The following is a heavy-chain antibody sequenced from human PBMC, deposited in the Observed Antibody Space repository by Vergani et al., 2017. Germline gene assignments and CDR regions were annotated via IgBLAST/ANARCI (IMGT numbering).Heavy chain of an antibody. CDR2: ISSNGGST. Sequence: EVQLVESGGGLVQPGGSLRLSCAASGFTFSSYAMHWVRQAPGKGLEYVSAISSNGGSTYYANSVKGRFTISRDNSKNTLYLQMGSLRAEDMAVYYCARDYCTNGVCYFFDYWGQGTLVTVSS. V-gene: IGHV3-64*01. CDR1: GFTFSSYA. J-gene: IGHJ4*02. D-gene: IGHD2-8*01. CDR3: ARDYCTNGVCYFFDY.